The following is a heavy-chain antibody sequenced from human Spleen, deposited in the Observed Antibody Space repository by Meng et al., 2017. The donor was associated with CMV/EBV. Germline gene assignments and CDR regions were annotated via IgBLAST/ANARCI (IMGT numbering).Heavy chain of an antibody. CDR3: AKGDCSSTSCYSSGY. D-gene: IGHD2-2*01. V-gene: IGHV3-74*03. CDR2: INNDGSST. Sequence: GESLKISCAASGFTFRSYWMHWVRQAPGKGLVWVSFINNDGSSTKYADSVKGRFTISRDNAKNTLYLQMNSLRAEDTAVYYCAKGDCSSTSCYSSGYWGQGTLVTVSS. CDR1: GFTFRSYW. J-gene: IGHJ4*02.